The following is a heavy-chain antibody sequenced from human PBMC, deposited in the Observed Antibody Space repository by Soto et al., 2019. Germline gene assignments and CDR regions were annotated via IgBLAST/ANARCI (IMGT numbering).Heavy chain of an antibody. CDR3: ATSYDSGFDP. V-gene: IGHV1-18*04. D-gene: IGHD5-12*01. CDR1: GYTFTCYG. Sequence: GASLKVSCKASGYTFTCYGISWVRQAPGQGLEWMGWISVYNGNTDYAQKFQGRVTMTTDTSTSTAYMELRSLRSDDTAVYYCATSYDSGFDPWGQGTLVTV. CDR2: ISVYNGNT. J-gene: IGHJ5*02.